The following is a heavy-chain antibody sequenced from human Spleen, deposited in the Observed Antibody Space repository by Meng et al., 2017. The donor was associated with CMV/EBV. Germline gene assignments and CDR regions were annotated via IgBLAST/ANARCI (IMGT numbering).Heavy chain of an antibody. Sequence: ASVKVSCKASGYTFTSYGISWVRQAPGQGLEWMGWINSNSGGTTYSQNFQGRVTMTRGTSISTAYMELSRLRSDDTAVYYCARVDWNNLMDYWGQGTLVTVSS. CDR1: GYTFTSYG. CDR2: INSNSGGT. CDR3: ARVDWNNLMDY. V-gene: IGHV1-2*02. J-gene: IGHJ4*02. D-gene: IGHD1/OR15-1a*01.